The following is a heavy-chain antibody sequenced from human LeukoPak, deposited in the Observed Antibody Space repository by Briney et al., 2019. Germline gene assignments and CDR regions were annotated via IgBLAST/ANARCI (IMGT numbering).Heavy chain of an antibody. CDR3: ARDLKFEGMDV. CDR2: INHSGST. D-gene: IGHD3-16*01. J-gene: IGHJ6*03. Sequence: SETLSLTCAVYGGSFSGYYWSWIRQPPGKGLEWIGEINHSGSTNYNPSLKSRVTISVDTSKNQFSLKLSSVTAADTAVYYCARDLKFEGMDVWGKGTTVTVSS. CDR1: GGSFSGYY. V-gene: IGHV4-34*01.